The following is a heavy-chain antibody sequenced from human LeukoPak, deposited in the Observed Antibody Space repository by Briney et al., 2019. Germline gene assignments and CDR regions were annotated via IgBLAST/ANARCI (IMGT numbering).Heavy chain of an antibody. CDR3: ATRLAMVRGVPSFDY. J-gene: IGHJ4*02. CDR2: IYYSGST. V-gene: IGHV4-59*04. D-gene: IGHD3-10*01. CDR1: GGSISSYY. Sequence: SETLSLTCTVSGGSISSYYWSWIRQPPGKGLEWIGYIYYSGSTYYNPSLKSRVTISVDTSKNQFSLKLSSVTAADTAVYYCATRLAMVRGVPSFDYWGQGTLVTVSS.